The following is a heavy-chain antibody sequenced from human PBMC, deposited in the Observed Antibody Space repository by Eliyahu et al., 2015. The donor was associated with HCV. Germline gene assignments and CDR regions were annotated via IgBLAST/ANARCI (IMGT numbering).Heavy chain of an antibody. Sequence: PGGSLRLSCTASGFTFSSYAMSWVRQAPGKGLEWVSTIGSADSTYYADSVKGRFSISRDNSKNTLYLQMNSLRAEDTAVYYCAKDPEPQPNYWGQGTLVTVSS. V-gene: IGHV3-23*01. CDR1: GFTFSSYA. D-gene: IGHD6-13*01. CDR2: IGSADST. CDR3: AKDPEPQPNY. J-gene: IGHJ4*02.